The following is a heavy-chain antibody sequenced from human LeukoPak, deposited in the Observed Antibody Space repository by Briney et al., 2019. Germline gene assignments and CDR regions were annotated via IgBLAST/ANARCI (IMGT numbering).Heavy chain of an antibody. CDR1: GGTFSSYA. V-gene: IGHV1-69*05. CDR3: ARGGTFYRRTLLNYFDY. CDR2: VIPISGTA. Sequence: SVKVSCKASGGTFSSYAISWVRQAPGQGLEWMGGVIPISGTANYAQKFQGRVTFTTDESTSTAYMELTSLRSEDTAVYYCARGGTFYRRTLLNYFDYWGQGSLVTVSS. D-gene: IGHD1-14*01. J-gene: IGHJ4*02.